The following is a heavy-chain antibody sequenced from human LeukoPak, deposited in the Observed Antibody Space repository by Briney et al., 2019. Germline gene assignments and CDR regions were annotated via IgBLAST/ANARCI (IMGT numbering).Heavy chain of an antibody. CDR3: ATYSSGWYYFDY. J-gene: IGHJ4*02. Sequence: PGGSLRLSCAASGFTFSSYAMNWARQAPGKGLEWVSYISSSSSTTYYADSVKGRFTISRDNAKNSLYLQMNSLRDEDTAVYYCATYSSGWYYFDYWGQGTLVTVSS. CDR2: ISSSSSTT. V-gene: IGHV3-48*02. CDR1: GFTFSSYA. D-gene: IGHD6-19*01.